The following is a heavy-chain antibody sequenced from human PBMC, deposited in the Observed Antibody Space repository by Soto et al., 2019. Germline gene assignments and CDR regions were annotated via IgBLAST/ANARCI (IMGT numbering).Heavy chain of an antibody. Sequence: PSETLSLTCAVYGGSFSGYYWSWIRQPPGKGLEWIGEINHSGSTNYNPSLKSRVTISVDTSKNQFSLKLSSVTAADTAVYYCARGYRDIVAVPASLLFDYWGQGTLVTVSS. CDR2: INHSGST. CDR3: ARGYRDIVAVPASLLFDY. J-gene: IGHJ4*02. D-gene: IGHD2-2*01. CDR1: GGSFSGYY. V-gene: IGHV4-34*01.